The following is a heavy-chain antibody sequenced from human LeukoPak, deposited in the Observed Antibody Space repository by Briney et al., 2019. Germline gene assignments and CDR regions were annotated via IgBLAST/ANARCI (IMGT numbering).Heavy chain of an antibody. J-gene: IGHJ1*01. Sequence: ASVKVSCKASGYTFTSYAMHWVRQAPGQRLEWMGWINAGNGNTKYSQKFQGRVTITRDTSASTAHMELSSLRSEDTAVYYCARQISSGWPRAEYFQHWGQGTLVTVSS. CDR1: GYTFTSYA. CDR3: ARQISSGWPRAEYFQH. CDR2: INAGNGNT. V-gene: IGHV1-3*01. D-gene: IGHD6-19*01.